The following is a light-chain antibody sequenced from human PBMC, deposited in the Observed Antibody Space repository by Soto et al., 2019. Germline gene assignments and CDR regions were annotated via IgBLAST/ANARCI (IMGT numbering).Light chain of an antibody. CDR3: QQYGSSIT. CDR1: QSVSSY. J-gene: IGKJ5*01. Sequence: EIVLTQSPATLSLSPLERATLSFRASQSVSSYLAWYQQKPGQAPRLLIYDASNRATGIPDRFSGSGSGTDFTLTISRLEPEDFAVYYCQQYGSSITFGQGTRLEIK. V-gene: IGKV3-20*01. CDR2: DAS.